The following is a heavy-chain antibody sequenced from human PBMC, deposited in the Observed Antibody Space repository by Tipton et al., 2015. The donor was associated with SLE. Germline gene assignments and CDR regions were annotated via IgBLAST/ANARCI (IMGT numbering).Heavy chain of an antibody. V-gene: IGHV4-34*01. CDR1: GGSISSYY. CDR3: ARGVPTSVAAADWFDP. D-gene: IGHD6-13*01. J-gene: IGHJ5*02. Sequence: TLSLTCTVSGGSISSYYWSWIRQPPGKGLEWIGEINHSGSTNYNPSLKSRVTISVDTSKNQFSLKLSSVTAADTAVYYCARGVPTSVAAADWFDPWGQGTLVTVSS. CDR2: INHSGST.